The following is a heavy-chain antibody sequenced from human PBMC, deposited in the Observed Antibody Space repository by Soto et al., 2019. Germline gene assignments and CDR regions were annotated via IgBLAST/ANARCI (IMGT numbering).Heavy chain of an antibody. V-gene: IGHV4-34*01. CDR3: ARVDIAAPTWAFDI. J-gene: IGHJ3*02. Sequence: SETLSLTCAVYGGSFSGYYWSWIRQPPGKGLEWIGEINHSGSTNYNPSLKSRVTISVDTSKNQFSLKLSSVTAADTAVYYCARVDIAAPTWAFDIWGQGTMVTVSS. D-gene: IGHD6-6*01. CDR2: INHSGST. CDR1: GGSFSGYY.